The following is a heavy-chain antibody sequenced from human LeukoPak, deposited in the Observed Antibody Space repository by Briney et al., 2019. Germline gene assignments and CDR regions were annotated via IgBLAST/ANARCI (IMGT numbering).Heavy chain of an antibody. Sequence: GSLRLSCAASGFTFSSYSMNWVRQAPGKGLEWVSYISSSSSTIYYADSVKGRFTISRDNAKNSLYLQMNSLRAEDTAVYYCARDEFGIAVAFFDYWGQGTLVTVSS. J-gene: IGHJ4*02. CDR1: GFTFSSYS. V-gene: IGHV3-48*01. CDR3: ARDEFGIAVAFFDY. D-gene: IGHD6-19*01. CDR2: ISSSSSTI.